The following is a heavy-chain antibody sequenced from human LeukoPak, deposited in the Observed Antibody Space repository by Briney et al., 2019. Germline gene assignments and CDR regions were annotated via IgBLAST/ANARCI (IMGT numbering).Heavy chain of an antibody. CDR3: ARDSIVVVPAAVNWFDP. D-gene: IGHD2-2*01. Sequence: AGSLRLTCAASGFTFSSYSMSWVRQAPGKGLEWVSYISSSSSTIYYADSVKGRFTISRDNAKNSLYLQMNSLRAEETAVYYCARDSIVVVPAAVNWFDPWGQGTLVTVSS. J-gene: IGHJ5*02. CDR1: GFTFSSYS. CDR2: ISSSSSTI. V-gene: IGHV3-48*04.